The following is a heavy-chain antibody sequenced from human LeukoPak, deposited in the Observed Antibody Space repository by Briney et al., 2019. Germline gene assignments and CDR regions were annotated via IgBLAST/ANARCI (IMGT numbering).Heavy chain of an antibody. CDR2: ISSSSSYI. Sequence: GGSLRLSCAASGFTFSSYSMNWVCQAPGKGLEWVSSISSSSSYIYYADSVKGRFTISRDNAKNSLYLQMNSLRAEDTAVYYCARDTDYDGSFDYWGQGTLVTVSS. D-gene: IGHD4-17*01. J-gene: IGHJ4*02. CDR1: GFTFSSYS. CDR3: ARDTDYDGSFDY. V-gene: IGHV3-21*01.